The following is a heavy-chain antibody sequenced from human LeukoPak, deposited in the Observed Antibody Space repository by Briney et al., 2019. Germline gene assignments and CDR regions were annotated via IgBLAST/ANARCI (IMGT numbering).Heavy chain of an antibody. CDR1: GYTLTELS. J-gene: IGHJ4*02. CDR2: FDPGDGET. D-gene: IGHD6-19*01. V-gene: IGHV1-24*01. Sequence: ASVTVSCKFSGYTLTELSMDWVRQAPGKGVVWLGGFDPGDGETIYAQKFQGRVTMTEDTSTDTAYMGLSSLRSEDTAVYYCATDRYHSSGWYRFGYWGQGTLVTVSS. CDR3: ATDRYHSSGWYRFGY.